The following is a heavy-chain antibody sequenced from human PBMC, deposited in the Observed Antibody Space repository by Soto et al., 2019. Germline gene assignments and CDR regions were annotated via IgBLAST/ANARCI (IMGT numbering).Heavy chain of an antibody. Sequence: GGSLRLSCAASGFTFSNYGMHWVRQTPGEGLEWVGLILYDGSNKYHADSVKGRFTIYRDNCKNTLYLQVSSLRAEDTAVYYCAKSRDAYNFYFYYGMDVWGQGTSVTVSS. J-gene: IGHJ6*02. CDR1: GFTFSNYG. CDR2: ILYDGSNK. V-gene: IGHV3-30*18. D-gene: IGHD1-1*01. CDR3: AKSRDAYNFYFYYGMDV.